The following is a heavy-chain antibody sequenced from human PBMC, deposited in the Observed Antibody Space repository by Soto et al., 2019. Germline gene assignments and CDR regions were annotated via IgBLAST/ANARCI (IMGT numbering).Heavy chain of an antibody. CDR2: IDSGGTTI. J-gene: IGHJ4*02. CDR1: GFTFSSYS. CDR3: TRRTSGWYSDY. Sequence: EVQLVESGGGLVQPGGSLRLSCAASGFTFSSYSMIWVRQPPGKGLECISYIDSGGTTIYQTDSVKGRFTISQDNAKKSLYLQMNSLSGEDKAVYYCTRRTSGWYSDYWGLGILVNVSS. V-gene: IGHV3-48*01. D-gene: IGHD6-19*01.